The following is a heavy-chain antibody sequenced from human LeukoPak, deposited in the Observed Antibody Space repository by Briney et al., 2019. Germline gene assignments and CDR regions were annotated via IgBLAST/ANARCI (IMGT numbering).Heavy chain of an antibody. CDR2: IIPILGIT. CDR1: GGTFSSYG. J-gene: IGHJ6*02. V-gene: IGHV1-69*04. D-gene: IGHD2-2*01. CDR3: ARDRSTSAYYYYGMDV. Sequence: ASVKLSCKASGGTFSSYGISWVRHGPRQGLEWMGRIIPILGITNYAQKFQGRVTITADKSTSSAYMELSSLRSEDTAVYYCARDRSTSAYYYYGMDVWGQGTTVTVSS.